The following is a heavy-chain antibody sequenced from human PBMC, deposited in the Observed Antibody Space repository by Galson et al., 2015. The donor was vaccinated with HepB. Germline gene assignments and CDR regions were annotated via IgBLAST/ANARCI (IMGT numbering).Heavy chain of an antibody. V-gene: IGHV3-53*01. Sequence: SLRLSCAASGLTVTDYFMSWVRQAPGKGLEWVAAIYIGGSTYCADSVKGRFTISRDNSKNTVFVQMNSLRAEDTAVYYCAGEPGIPNGMDVWGQGTAVTVSS. D-gene: IGHD2-21*01. CDR2: IYIGGST. CDR1: GLTVTDYF. CDR3: AGEPGIPNGMDV. J-gene: IGHJ6*02.